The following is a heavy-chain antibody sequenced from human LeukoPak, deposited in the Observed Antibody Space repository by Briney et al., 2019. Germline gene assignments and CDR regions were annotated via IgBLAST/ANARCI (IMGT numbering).Heavy chain of an antibody. Sequence: PGGSLRLSCAASGFTFSSYSMNWVRQAPGKGLEWISFISPTSRNIYYADSVKGRFTISRDNAKNSLYLQMNGLRDEDTAMYCCARDSVGSTTYYAYWYFDLWGRGTQVTVSS. CDR1: GFTFSSYS. J-gene: IGHJ2*01. D-gene: IGHD2/OR15-2a*01. CDR3: ARDSVGSTTYYAYWYFDL. CDR2: ISPTSRNI. V-gene: IGHV3-48*02.